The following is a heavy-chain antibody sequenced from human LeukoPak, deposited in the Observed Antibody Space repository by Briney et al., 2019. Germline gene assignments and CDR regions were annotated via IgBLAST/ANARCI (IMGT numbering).Heavy chain of an antibody. CDR2: IYYTGNT. CDR3: ARGRVASSAYYFDY. Sequence: PSETLSLTCTVSGDSITNYFWSWIRQPPGKGLEWIRYIYYTGNTNYKPSLKSRVTMSVDTSTNQFSLRLRSVTAADTAVYYCARGRVASSAYYFDYWGRGTLVTVSS. CDR1: GDSITNYF. V-gene: IGHV4-59*01. J-gene: IGHJ4*02.